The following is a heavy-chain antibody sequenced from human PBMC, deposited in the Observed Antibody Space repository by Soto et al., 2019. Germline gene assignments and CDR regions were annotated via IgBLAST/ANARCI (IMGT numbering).Heavy chain of an antibody. CDR1: GYSFTSYW. CDR3: ARHIAVAGTTDYYYYYGMDV. V-gene: IGHV5-51*01. CDR2: IYPGDSDT. D-gene: IGHD6-19*01. J-gene: IGHJ6*02. Sequence: GESLKISCKGSGYSFTSYWIGWVRQMPGKGLEWMGIIYPGDSDTRYSPSFQGQVTISADKSISTAYLQWSSLKASDTAMYYCARHIAVAGTTDYYYYYGMDVWGQGTTVTVSS.